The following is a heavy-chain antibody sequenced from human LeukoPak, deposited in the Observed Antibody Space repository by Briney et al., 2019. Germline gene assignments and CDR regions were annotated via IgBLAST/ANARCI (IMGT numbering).Heavy chain of an antibody. CDR2: IYPSGAT. D-gene: IGHD3-22*01. CDR3: AGYQLWFQNDV. J-gene: IGHJ4*02. CDR1: GGSFSANY. Sequence: SETLSLTCAVSGGSFSANYWSWIRQPPGGGLEWIAEIYPSGATQYNPPLTGRVTISADRSKSQFSLRLSSVTAADTAVYYCAGYQLWFQNDVWGQGTLVTVSS. V-gene: IGHV4-34*01.